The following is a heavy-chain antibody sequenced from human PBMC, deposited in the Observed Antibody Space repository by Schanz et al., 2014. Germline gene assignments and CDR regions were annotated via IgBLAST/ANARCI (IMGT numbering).Heavy chain of an antibody. CDR3: ARGDGPKDVVDI. CDR2: IIPILGIA. J-gene: IGHJ3*02. CDR1: GGTFSTYT. Sequence: QVQLVQSGAEVKKPGSSVKVSCKASGGTFSTYTISWVRQAPGQGLEWMGRIIPILGIANYAQKFQGRVTITADKSTFTDYMDLRSVGSDDSAVYYCARGDGPKDVVDIWGQGTMLTVSS. D-gene: IGHD2-21*01. V-gene: IGHV1-69*02.